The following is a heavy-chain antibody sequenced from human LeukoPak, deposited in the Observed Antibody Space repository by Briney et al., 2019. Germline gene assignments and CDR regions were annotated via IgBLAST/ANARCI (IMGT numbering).Heavy chain of an antibody. CDR2: IYHSGST. Sequence: SETLSLTCSVSGGSISNYYWSWIRQPPGKGLEWIGYIYHSGSTYYNPSLKSRVTISVDRSKNQFSLKLSSVTAADTAVYYCARDGGTISITGTAGAFDYWGQGTLVTVSS. V-gene: IGHV4-59*12. CDR1: GGSISNYY. D-gene: IGHD1-20*01. CDR3: ARDGGTISITGTAGAFDY. J-gene: IGHJ4*02.